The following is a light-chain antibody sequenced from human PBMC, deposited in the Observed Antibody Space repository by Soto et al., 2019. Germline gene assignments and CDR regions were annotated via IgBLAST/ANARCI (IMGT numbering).Light chain of an antibody. J-gene: IGKJ4*01. CDR2: LGS. CDR3: MQTLQSPLT. Sequence: DIVMTESPLSLPVTPGEPASISCRSSQSLLHSNGYNYFNWYLQKPGQSPQLLIYLGSNRASGVPDRFSGSASGTDFTLKISRVEAEDVGVYYCMQTLQSPLTFGGGTKVEIK. CDR1: QSLLHSNGYNY. V-gene: IGKV2-28*01.